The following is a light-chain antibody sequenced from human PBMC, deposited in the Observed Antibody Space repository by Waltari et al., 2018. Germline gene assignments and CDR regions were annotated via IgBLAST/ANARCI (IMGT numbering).Light chain of an antibody. CDR2: KES. J-gene: IGKJ2*01. Sequence: DIQMTQSPYTLSASVGDRVTITCRASQSINTWLAWYQQKPGKAPNLLISKESILSSGFPSMFSGSVSATEFTLTINSLQPDDFATYYCQQYNSNSPYTFGQGTKLDI. CDR1: QSINTW. V-gene: IGKV1-5*03. CDR3: QQYNSNSPYT.